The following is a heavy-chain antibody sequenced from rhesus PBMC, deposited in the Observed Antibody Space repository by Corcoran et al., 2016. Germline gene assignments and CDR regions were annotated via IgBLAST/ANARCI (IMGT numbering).Heavy chain of an antibody. CDR1: CGSISRRTC. CDR3: ARDWNSSGWNV. Sequence: QVPLPQSGPRLVKPSATLSPPCASSCGSISRRTCWSGVRQPPGKGLEWIGYISGSSGSTYYNPSLKSRVTISKDTSKNQFSLKLSSVTAADTAVYYCARDWNSSGWNVWGRGVLVTVSS. CDR2: ISGSSGST. V-gene: IGHV4S19*01. D-gene: IGHD6-31*01. J-gene: IGHJ5-2*02.